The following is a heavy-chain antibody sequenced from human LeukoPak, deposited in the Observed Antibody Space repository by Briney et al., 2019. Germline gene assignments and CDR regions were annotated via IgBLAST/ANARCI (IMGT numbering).Heavy chain of an antibody. J-gene: IGHJ5*02. CDR1: GFTFSSYA. Sequence: GRSLRLSCAASGFTFSSYAMSWVRQAPGKGLEWVSAISGSGGSTYYADSVKGRFTISRANSKNMLYLQMNSLRAEDTAVYYCARMTTVTSSWFDPWGQGTLVTVSS. CDR2: ISGSGGST. D-gene: IGHD4-17*01. V-gene: IGHV3-23*01. CDR3: ARMTTVTSSWFDP.